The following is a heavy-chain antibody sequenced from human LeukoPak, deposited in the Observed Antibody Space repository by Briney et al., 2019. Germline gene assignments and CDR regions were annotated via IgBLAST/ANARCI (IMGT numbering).Heavy chain of an antibody. CDR3: AASGGPINWFDP. V-gene: IGHV4-34*01. D-gene: IGHD3-10*01. CDR2: ITHNGYT. Sequence: SETLSLTCAVYGGSFSGYYWGWIRQPPGKGLQWIGEITHNGYTNYNPALKSRVTISIDTSKNEFSLRVSSVTAADMAIYYCAASGGPINWFDPWGQGTLVTVSS. J-gene: IGHJ5*02. CDR1: GGSFSGYY.